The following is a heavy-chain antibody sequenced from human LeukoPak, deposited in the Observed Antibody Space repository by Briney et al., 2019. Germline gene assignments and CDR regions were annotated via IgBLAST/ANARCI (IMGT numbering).Heavy chain of an antibody. CDR1: GFTVSSNY. CDR2: LYSGGTI. CDR3: RYFLPHFDY. V-gene: IGHV3-66*01. J-gene: IGHJ4*02. D-gene: IGHD2/OR15-2a*01. Sequence: GGSLRLSCAASGFTVSSNYMIWVRQAPAMGLEGVSILYSGGTISYADSVKARFTISRDNSKNTLYLQMNALSAEDTAVYYFRYFLPHFDYCGQGTLVTVSS.